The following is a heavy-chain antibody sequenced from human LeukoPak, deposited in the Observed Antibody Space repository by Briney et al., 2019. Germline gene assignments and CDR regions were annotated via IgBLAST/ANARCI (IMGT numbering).Heavy chain of an antibody. V-gene: IGHV3-30*18. CDR1: GGSVSS. Sequence: LSLTCAVSGGSVSSGNYHWSWIRQAPGKGLEWVAVISYDGSNKYYADSVKGRFTISRDNSKNTLYLQMNSLRAEDTAVYYCAKESHYYGMDVWGQGTTVTVSS. CDR2: ISYDGSNK. CDR3: AKESHYYGMDV. J-gene: IGHJ6*02.